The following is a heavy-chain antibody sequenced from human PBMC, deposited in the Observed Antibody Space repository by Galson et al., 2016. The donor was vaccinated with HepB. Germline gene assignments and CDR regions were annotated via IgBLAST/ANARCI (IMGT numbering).Heavy chain of an antibody. Sequence: SETLSLTCTVSGDSITGSYWWSWVRQPPGKGLEWIGEIYHTGSTNYNPSLKSRVTMSIDKSKNQFSLKLTYVTAADTAVYYCARGSNGPLRVPGLIDFWGQGTLVTVSS. J-gene: IGHJ4*02. D-gene: IGHD3-10*01. CDR3: ARGSNGPLRVPGLIDF. V-gene: IGHV4-4*02. CDR1: GDSITGSYW. CDR2: IYHTGST.